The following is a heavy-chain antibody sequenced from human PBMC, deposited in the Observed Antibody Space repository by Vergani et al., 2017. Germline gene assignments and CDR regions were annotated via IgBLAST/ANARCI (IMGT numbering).Heavy chain of an antibody. CDR1: GYYFTDNY. V-gene: IGHV1-2*02. Sequence: QVQLVQSGAEVKKPGAAVKVSCKASGYYFTDNYLHWVRQAPGQGIEWMGRITPQNGGTQYAEKFKGMVTMTRVTSITTAYMELTSLTSDDTPVYYCVRGGLFERLSTWGQGDQVYVS. D-gene: IGHD3-10*01. CDR2: ITPQNGGT. CDR3: VRGGLFERLST. J-gene: IGHJ5*02.